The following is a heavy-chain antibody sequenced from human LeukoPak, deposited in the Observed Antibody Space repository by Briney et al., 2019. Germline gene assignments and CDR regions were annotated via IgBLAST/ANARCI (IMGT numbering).Heavy chain of an antibody. J-gene: IGHJ5*02. Sequence: ASVKVSCKASGYIFTVYYMHWVRQAPGQGLEWMGWINPNSDDPNYAQKFQGRVTMTRDTSISTAYMEVSRLTSDDTAVYYCARGASGSYYRAWFDPWGQGTLVTVSS. CDR3: ARGASGSYYRAWFDP. D-gene: IGHD1-26*01. CDR2: INPNSDDP. CDR1: GYIFTVYY. V-gene: IGHV1-2*02.